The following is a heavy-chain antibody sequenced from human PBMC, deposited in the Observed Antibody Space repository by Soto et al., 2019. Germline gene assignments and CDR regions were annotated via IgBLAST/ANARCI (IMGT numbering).Heavy chain of an antibody. J-gene: IGHJ4*02. V-gene: IGHV4-34*01. CDR3: ARGVREGQNFDY. CDR2: INHSGST. CDR1: GGSFSGYY. Sequence: SETLSLTCAVYGGSFSGYYWDWIRQPPGKGLEWIGEINHSGSTNYNPSLKSRVTISVDTSKNQFSLKLSSVTAADTAVYYCARGVREGQNFDYWGQGALVTVSS.